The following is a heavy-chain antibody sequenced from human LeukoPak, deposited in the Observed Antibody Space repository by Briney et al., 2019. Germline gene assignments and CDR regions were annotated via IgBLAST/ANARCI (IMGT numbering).Heavy chain of an antibody. CDR1: GFTFSSYS. D-gene: IGHD6-19*01. V-gene: IGHV3-21*01. CDR3: ARERVVSVAGTRARWFDP. Sequence: GGSLRLSCAASGFTFSSYSMNWVRQAPGKGLEWVSSISSSSSYIYYADSVKGRFTISRDNAKNSLYLQMNSLRAEDTAVYYCARERVVSVAGTRARWFDPWGQGTLVTVSS. CDR2: ISSSSSYI. J-gene: IGHJ5*02.